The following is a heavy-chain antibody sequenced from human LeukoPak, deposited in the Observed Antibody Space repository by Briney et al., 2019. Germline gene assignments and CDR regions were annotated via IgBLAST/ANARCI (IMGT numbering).Heavy chain of an antibody. D-gene: IGHD2/OR15-2a*01. CDR3: ARDFTFGGY. CDR1: GFTFSSYA. Sequence: PGGSLRLSCAASGFTFSSYAMHWVRQAPGKGLEWVAVISYDGSNKYYADSVKGRFTISRDNSKNTLYLQMNSLRAEDTAVYYCARDFTFGGYWGQGTLVTVSS. J-gene: IGHJ4*02. V-gene: IGHV3-30-3*01. CDR2: ISYDGSNK.